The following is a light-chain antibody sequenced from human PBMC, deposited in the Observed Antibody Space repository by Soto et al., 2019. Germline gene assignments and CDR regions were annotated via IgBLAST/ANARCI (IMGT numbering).Light chain of an antibody. CDR3: QQYLTSPKT. CDR2: AAS. V-gene: IGKV3-20*01. CDR1: QSVSSSN. J-gene: IGKJ1*01. Sequence: PGERATVSCRASQSVSSSNLAWYQQKPAQAPRLLIYAASRRAPGIPERFSGSGSGTDFTLTISRLEPEDFAVYYCQQYLTSPKTFGQGTKVDIK.